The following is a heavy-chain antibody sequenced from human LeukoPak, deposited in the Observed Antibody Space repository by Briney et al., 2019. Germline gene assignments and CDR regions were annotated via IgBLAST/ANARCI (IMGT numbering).Heavy chain of an antibody. CDR1: GGSFSGYY. CDR2: INHSGST. Sequence: SETLSLTCVVYGGSFSGYYWSWIRQPPGKGLEWIGEINHSGSTNYNPSLKSRVTISVDTSKNQFSLKLSSVTAADTAVYYCARGLRYFDWLLYPSWFDPWGQGTLVTVSS. D-gene: IGHD3-9*01. CDR3: ARGLRYFDWLLYPSWFDP. V-gene: IGHV4-34*01. J-gene: IGHJ5*02.